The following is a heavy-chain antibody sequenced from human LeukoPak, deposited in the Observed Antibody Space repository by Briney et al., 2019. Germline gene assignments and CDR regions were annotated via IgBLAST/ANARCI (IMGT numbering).Heavy chain of an antibody. CDR3: ANLQSAAALADY. V-gene: IGHV3-30-3*01. D-gene: IGHD6-13*01. CDR2: ISYDGSNK. J-gene: IGHJ4*02. CDR1: GFTFSSYA. Sequence: GRSLRLSCAASGFTFSSYAIHWVRQAPGKGLEWVAVISYDGSNKYYADSVKGRFTISRDNSKNTLYLQMNSLRAEDTAVYYCANLQSAAALADYWGQGTLVTVSS.